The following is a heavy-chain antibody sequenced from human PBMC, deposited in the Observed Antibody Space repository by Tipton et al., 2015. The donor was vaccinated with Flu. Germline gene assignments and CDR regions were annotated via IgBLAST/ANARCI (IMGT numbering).Heavy chain of an antibody. V-gene: IGHV4-39*07. Sequence: TLSLTCTVSGGSISSSSYHWGWIRQPPGMGLEWIGSVHYSGSTYQNPSLESRVTISVDTSKNQFSLKLSSVTAADTAVYFCAREGAGITMVRGATYYYYYMDVWGKGTTVTVSS. CDR3: AREGAGITMVRGATYYYYYMDV. J-gene: IGHJ6*03. CDR2: VHYSGST. CDR1: GGSISSSSYH. D-gene: IGHD3-10*01.